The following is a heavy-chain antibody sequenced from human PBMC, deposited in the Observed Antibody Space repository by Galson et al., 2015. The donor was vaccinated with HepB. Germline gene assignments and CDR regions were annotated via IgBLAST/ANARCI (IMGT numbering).Heavy chain of an antibody. D-gene: IGHD4-17*01. Sequence: SLRLSCAASGFTFSSYSMNWVRQAPGKGLEWVSYISSSSSTIYYADSVKGRFTISRDNAKNSLYLQMNSLRDEDTAVYYCARETYDGDSPGWSFDLWGRGTLVTVSS. V-gene: IGHV3-48*02. CDR2: ISSSSSTI. J-gene: IGHJ2*01. CDR3: ARETYDGDSPGWSFDL. CDR1: GFTFSSYS.